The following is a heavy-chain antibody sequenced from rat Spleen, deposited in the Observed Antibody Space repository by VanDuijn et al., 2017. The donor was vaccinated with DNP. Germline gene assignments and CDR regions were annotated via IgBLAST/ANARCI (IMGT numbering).Heavy chain of an antibody. CDR2: IFTSGGST. Sequence: EVQLVESGGDLVQPGRSLKLSCAASGFTFSDYYMAWVRQAPTKGLEWVAAIFTSGGSTYYRDSVKGRFTISRDDAKSTLYLQMNSLRSEDTATYYCTRVQLGYYALDAWGQGTSVTVSS. CDR3: TRVQLGYYALDA. V-gene: IGHV5-27*01. CDR1: GFTFSDYY. D-gene: IGHD5-1*01. J-gene: IGHJ4*01.